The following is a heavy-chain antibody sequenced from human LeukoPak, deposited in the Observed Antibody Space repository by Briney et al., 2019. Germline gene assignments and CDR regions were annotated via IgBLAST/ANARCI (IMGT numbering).Heavy chain of an antibody. V-gene: IGHV4-59*08. J-gene: IGHJ4*02. CDR1: GGPISNYY. Sequence: SETLSPTCTVSGGPISNYYWTWIRQPPGKGLEWIGYIYYSGSTYYNPSLKSRVTISVDTSKNQFSLKLTSVTAADTAVYYCARLSGSPHPPFDYWGQGTLVTVSS. CDR3: ARLSGSPHPPFDY. D-gene: IGHD1-26*01. CDR2: IYYSGST.